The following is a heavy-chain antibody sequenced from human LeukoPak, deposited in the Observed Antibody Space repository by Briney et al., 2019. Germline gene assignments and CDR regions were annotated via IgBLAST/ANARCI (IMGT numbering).Heavy chain of an antibody. Sequence: SETLSLTCAVYGGSFSGYYWSWVRQPPGKGLEWIGEINHSGSTNYKPSLKSRVTISVDTSKNQFSLKLSSVTAADTAVYYCARRYLGYCSGGSCYSNWFDPWGQGTLVTVSS. CDR3: ARRYLGYCSGGSCYSNWFDP. CDR1: GGSFSGYY. CDR2: INHSGST. V-gene: IGHV4-34*01. D-gene: IGHD2-15*01. J-gene: IGHJ5*02.